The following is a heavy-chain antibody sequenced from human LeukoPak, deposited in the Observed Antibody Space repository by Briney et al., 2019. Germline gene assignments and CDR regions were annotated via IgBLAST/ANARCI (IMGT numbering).Heavy chain of an antibody. J-gene: IGHJ4*02. CDR3: ARATAGYDTSGYWDDY. CDR1: GYTFTSYY. Sequence: SVKVSCKASGYTFTSYYMHWVRQAPGQGLEWMGRIIPILGIANYAQKFQGRVTITADKSTSTAYMELSSLRSEDTAVYYCARATAGYDTSGYWDDYWGQGTLVTVSS. CDR2: IIPILGIA. V-gene: IGHV1-69*04. D-gene: IGHD3-22*01.